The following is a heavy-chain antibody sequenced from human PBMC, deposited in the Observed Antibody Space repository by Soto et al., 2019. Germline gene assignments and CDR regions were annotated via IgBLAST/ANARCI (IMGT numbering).Heavy chain of an antibody. CDR2: IWHDGSET. V-gene: IGHV3-33*01. CDR1: GFTFSNYG. D-gene: IGHD6-19*01. J-gene: IGHJ4*02. Sequence: PGGSLRLSCVTSGFTFSNYGMHWVRQTPDKGLEWVALIWHDGSETFYPDSVKGRFTISRDDSKNTVYLQMNSLRVEDTAVYYSARDFEDGAYRSGQRYFDYWGQGALVTVSS. CDR3: ARDFEDGAYRSGQRYFDY.